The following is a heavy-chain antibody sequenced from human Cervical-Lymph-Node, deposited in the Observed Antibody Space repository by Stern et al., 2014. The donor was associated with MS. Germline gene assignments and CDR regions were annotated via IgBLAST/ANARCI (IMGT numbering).Heavy chain of an antibody. V-gene: IGHV1-18*01. D-gene: IGHD3-10*01. CDR3: ARDAGGYFYAMDV. CDR2: ISGHNGNT. J-gene: IGHJ6*02. Sequence: DQLVESGPEVKKPGASVKVSCTASGYTFSRYGIGWGRPAPGQGLEWKGWISGHNGNTIYAEKWEDRVTVTTDTSTNTAYMEVRSLTSDDTAMYFCARDAGGYFYAMDVWGQGTTVIVS. CDR1: GYTFSRYG.